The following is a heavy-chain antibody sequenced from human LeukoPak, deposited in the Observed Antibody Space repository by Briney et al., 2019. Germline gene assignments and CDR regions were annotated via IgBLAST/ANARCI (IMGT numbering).Heavy chain of an antibody. V-gene: IGHV3-23*01. CDR2: ISGSGGST. J-gene: IGHJ4*02. Sequence: GGSLRLSCAASGFTFSSYAMSWVRQAPGKGLEWVSAISGSGGSTYYADTVKGRFTISRDNSKNTLYLQMNSLRAEDTAVYYCAKDRRFLEWLLRGNYFDYWGQGTLVTVSS. CDR1: GFTFSSYA. D-gene: IGHD3-3*01. CDR3: AKDRRFLEWLLRGNYFDY.